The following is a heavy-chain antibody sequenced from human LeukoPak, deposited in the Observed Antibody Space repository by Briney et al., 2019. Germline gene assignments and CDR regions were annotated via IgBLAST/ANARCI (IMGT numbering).Heavy chain of an antibody. D-gene: IGHD3-9*01. CDR1: NYTFSDYG. V-gene: IGHV1-18*01. CDR2: ISGYNGNT. CDR3: ARVASYDLLTGYYLEY. Sequence: ASVKVSCKDSNYTFSDYGFTWVRQAPGQGLEYMGWISGYNGNTNYAEKLQDRVTLTADASTTTVYMELRSLTSDDTAVYYCARVASYDLLTGYYLEYWGQGTLVTVSS. J-gene: IGHJ4*02.